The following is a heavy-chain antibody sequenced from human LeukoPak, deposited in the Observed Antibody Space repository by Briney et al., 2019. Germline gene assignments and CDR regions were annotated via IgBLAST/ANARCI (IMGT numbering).Heavy chain of an antibody. CDR1: GFTFSTYN. CDR2: ITSGGGYT. CDR3: ARGHYDVLTSSYKWTPDY. J-gene: IGHJ4*02. Sequence: WGSLRLSCAVSGFTFSTYNMNWGRQAPGKGLEWVSSITSGGGYTYYADSVKGRFTTSRDNAKNSLSLRLDSLRAEDTAVYYCARGHYDVLTSSYKWTPDYWGQGTLVTVSS. D-gene: IGHD3-9*01. V-gene: IGHV3-21*04.